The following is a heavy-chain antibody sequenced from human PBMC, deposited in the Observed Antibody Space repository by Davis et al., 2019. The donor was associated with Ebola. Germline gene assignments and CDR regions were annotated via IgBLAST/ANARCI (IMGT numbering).Heavy chain of an antibody. Sequence: KVSCKASGYTFTGYYMHWVRQAPGQGLEWMGRIIPVVDTKDYAQKFQGRVTLTADKATNTAYMELSGLRFDDTAVYYCARGKWFDPWGQGTLVSVTS. CDR1: GYTFTGYY. V-gene: IGHV1-69*08. CDR3: ARGKWFDP. J-gene: IGHJ5*02. CDR2: IIPVVDTK.